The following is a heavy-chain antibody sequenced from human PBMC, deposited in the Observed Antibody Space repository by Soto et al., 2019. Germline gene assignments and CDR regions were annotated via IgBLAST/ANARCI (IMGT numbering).Heavy chain of an antibody. J-gene: IGHJ5*02. D-gene: IGHD3-3*01. V-gene: IGHV4-38-2*01. CDR1: GYSIRSGYY. CDR3: ARGRRHYDFWSGYTYWFDP. Sequence: LTCAVSGYSIRSGYYWGWIRQPPGKGLEWIGTIFHIGSTYYNPSLKSRVTISKDTSKNEFSLKVSSVTAADTAVYYCARGRRHYDFWSGYTYWFDPWGQGTLVTVSS. CDR2: IFHIGST.